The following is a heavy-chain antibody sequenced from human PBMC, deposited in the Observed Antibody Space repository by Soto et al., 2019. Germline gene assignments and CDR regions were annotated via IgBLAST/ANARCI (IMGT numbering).Heavy chain of an antibody. CDR1: GGSISSGGYY. D-gene: IGHD5-12*01. Sequence: SETLSLTCTVSGGSISSGGYYWNWIRQHPGKGLEWIGYIYYSGITDYNPSLKSRVTISVDTSKSQFSLKLSSVTAADTAVYYCAGGTDGKKVAYWGQGALVTVSS. CDR3: AGGTDGKKVAY. V-gene: IGHV4-61*08. J-gene: IGHJ4*02. CDR2: IYYSGIT.